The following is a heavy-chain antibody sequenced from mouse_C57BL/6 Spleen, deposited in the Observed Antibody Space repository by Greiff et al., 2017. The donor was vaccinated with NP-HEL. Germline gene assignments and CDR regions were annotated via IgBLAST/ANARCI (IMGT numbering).Heavy chain of an antibody. CDR2: IHPNSGST. Sequence: QVQLQQPGAELVKPGASVKLSCKASGYTFTSYWMHWVKQRPGQGLEWIGMIHPNSGSTNYNEKFKSKATLTVDKSSSTAYMQLSSLTSEDSAVYYCARSTMVTTEDYFDYWGQGTTLTVSS. D-gene: IGHD2-2*01. J-gene: IGHJ2*01. CDR1: GYTFTSYW. V-gene: IGHV1-64*01. CDR3: ARSTMVTTEDYFDY.